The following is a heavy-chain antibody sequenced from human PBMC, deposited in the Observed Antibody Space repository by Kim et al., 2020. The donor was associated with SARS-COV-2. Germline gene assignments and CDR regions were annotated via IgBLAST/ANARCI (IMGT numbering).Heavy chain of an antibody. J-gene: IGHJ6*02. Sequence: YAQKFQGRVTMTRDTSTSTVYMELGSLRSEDTAVYYCARDAMTTDYGMDVWGQGTTVTVSS. D-gene: IGHD4-4*01. CDR3: ARDAMTTDYGMDV. V-gene: IGHV1-46*01.